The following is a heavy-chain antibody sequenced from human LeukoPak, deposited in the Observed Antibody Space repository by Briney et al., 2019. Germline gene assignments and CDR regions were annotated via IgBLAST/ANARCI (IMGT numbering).Heavy chain of an antibody. Sequence: ESGPTLVKPTQTLTLTCTFSGFSLSTSGVGVGWIRQPPGKALEWLALIYWNDDKRYSPSLKSRLTITKDTSKNQVVLPMTNMDPVDTATYYCAHRILAAAGRNFDYWGQGTLVTVSS. D-gene: IGHD6-13*01. CDR3: AHRILAAAGRNFDY. CDR2: IYWNDDK. CDR1: GFSLSTSGVG. J-gene: IGHJ4*02. V-gene: IGHV2-5*01.